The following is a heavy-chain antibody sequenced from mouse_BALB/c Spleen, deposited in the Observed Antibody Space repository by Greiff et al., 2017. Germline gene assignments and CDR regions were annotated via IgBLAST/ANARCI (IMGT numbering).Heavy chain of an antibody. CDR2: IYPGNVNT. CDR1: GYTFTSYY. Sequence: VQLQQSGPELVKPGASVRISCKASGYTFTSYYIHWVKQRPGQGLEWIGWIYPGNVNTKYNEKFKGKATLTADKSSSTAYMQLSSLTSEDSAVYFCARGDYDVKTWFAYWGQGTLVTVSA. J-gene: IGHJ3*01. V-gene: IGHV1S56*01. CDR3: ARGDYDVKTWFAY. D-gene: IGHD2-4*01.